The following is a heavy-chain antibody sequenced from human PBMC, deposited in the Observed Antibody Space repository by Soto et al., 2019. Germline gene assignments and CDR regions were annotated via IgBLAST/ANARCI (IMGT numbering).Heavy chain of an antibody. D-gene: IGHD3-22*01. CDR3: ARERRYYYDSSGYYSYSFDY. CDR2: ISAYNGNT. V-gene: IGHV1-18*01. CDR1: GYTFTSYG. J-gene: IGHJ4*02. Sequence: QVQLVQSGAEVKKPGASVKVSCKASGYTFTSYGISWVRQAPGQGLEGMGWISAYNGNTTYAQKLQGRVTMTTDTSTSTAYMELRSLRSDDTAVYYCARERRYYYDSSGYYSYSFDYWGQGTLVTVSS.